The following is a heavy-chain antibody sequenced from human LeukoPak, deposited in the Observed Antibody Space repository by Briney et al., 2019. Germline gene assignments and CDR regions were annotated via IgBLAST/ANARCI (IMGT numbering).Heavy chain of an antibody. CDR3: ARVGTHAVDV. D-gene: IGHD7-27*01. Sequence: PGGSLRPSCAASGFTFSGSWMTWVRQAPGKGLEWVASIKHIGGEKKYVGSVKGRFTISRDNAKNSLYLQMDSLRAEDTAVYYCARVGTHAVDVWGRGTMVTVSS. CDR1: GFTFSGSW. J-gene: IGHJ3*01. V-gene: IGHV3-7*05. CDR2: IKHIGGEK.